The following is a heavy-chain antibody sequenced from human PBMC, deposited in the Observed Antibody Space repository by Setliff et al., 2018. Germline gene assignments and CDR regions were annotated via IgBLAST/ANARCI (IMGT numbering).Heavy chain of an antibody. V-gene: IGHV4-59*12. CDR3: ARGLEGEDYFYYMDA. D-gene: IGHD2-21*01. Sequence: SETLSLTCGFSGGSGSFSGYYWSWIRQPPGKGLEWIGFVFYSGDTRYNPSLKSRVTMSVDKSKNQFSLKLTSVTAADTAVYYCARGLEGEDYFYYMDAWGKGNTVTVSS. CDR2: VFYSGDT. J-gene: IGHJ6*03. CDR1: GGSGSFSGYY.